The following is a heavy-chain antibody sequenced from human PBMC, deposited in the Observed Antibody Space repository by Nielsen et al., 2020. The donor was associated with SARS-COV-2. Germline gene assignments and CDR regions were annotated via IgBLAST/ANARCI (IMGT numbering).Heavy chain of an antibody. Sequence: GESLKISCAASGFTFSSYSMNWVRQAPGKGLEWVSSISSSSSYIYYADSVKGRFTISRDNAKNSLYLQMNSLRAEDTAVYYCARDVAAAGPTLDYWGQGTLVTASS. CDR3: ARDVAAAGPTLDY. CDR1: GFTFSSYS. V-gene: IGHV3-21*01. J-gene: IGHJ4*02. D-gene: IGHD6-13*01. CDR2: ISSSSSYI.